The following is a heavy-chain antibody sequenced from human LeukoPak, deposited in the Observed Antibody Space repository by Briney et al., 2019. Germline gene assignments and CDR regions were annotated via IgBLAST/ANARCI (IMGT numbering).Heavy chain of an antibody. Sequence: QPGGSLRLSCTASRFTFNNYAMSWVRQAPGKGLEWVSGIRGSGARTFYADSVKGRFSISRDNSKNTLYLQMNNLRAEDTAVYYCAKDLRGPWNYEGLDAFDLWGQGTMVTVSA. J-gene: IGHJ3*01. CDR1: RFTFNNYA. V-gene: IGHV3-23*01. CDR2: IRGSGART. D-gene: IGHD1-7*01. CDR3: AKDLRGPWNYEGLDAFDL.